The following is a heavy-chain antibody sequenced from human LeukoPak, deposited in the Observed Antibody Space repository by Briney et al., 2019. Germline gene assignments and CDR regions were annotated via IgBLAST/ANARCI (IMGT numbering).Heavy chain of an antibody. D-gene: IGHD4-23*01. CDR1: GLTFDDYA. J-gene: IGHJ4*02. Sequence: GRSLRLFCAASGLTFDDYAMHWARHAPGEGLEWVSGISWNSGSIGYADSVKGRFTISRDHAKNSLYLQMNSLRAEDTALYYCAKDIGGNDYWGQGTLVTVSS. V-gene: IGHV3-9*01. CDR2: ISWNSGSI. CDR3: AKDIGGNDY.